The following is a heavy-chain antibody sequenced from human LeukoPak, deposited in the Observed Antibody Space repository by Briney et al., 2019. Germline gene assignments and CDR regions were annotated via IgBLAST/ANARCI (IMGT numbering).Heavy chain of an antibody. Sequence: GGSLRLSCAASGFTFSSYWMSWVRQAPGKGLEWVANIKQDGSEKYYVDSVKGRFTISRDNAKNSLYLQVNSLRAEDTAVYYCARAAIVPAASSPYMDVWGKGTTVTISS. CDR1: GFTFSSYW. CDR2: IKQDGSEK. V-gene: IGHV3-7*01. D-gene: IGHD2-2*01. CDR3: ARAAIVPAASSPYMDV. J-gene: IGHJ6*03.